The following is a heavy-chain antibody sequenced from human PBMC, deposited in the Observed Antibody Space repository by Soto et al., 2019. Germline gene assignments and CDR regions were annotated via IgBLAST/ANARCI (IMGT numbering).Heavy chain of an antibody. J-gene: IGHJ6*03. CDR2: IYYSGST. CDR1: GGSISSGGYY. Sequence: PSETLSLTCTVSGGSISSGGYYWSWIRQQPGKGLEWIGYIYYSGSTYYNPSLKSRVTISVDTSKNQFSLKLSSVTAADTAVYYCASTETSDFWSGYGYYYYYMDVWGKGTTVTVSS. D-gene: IGHD3-3*01. CDR3: ASTETSDFWSGYGYYYYYMDV. V-gene: IGHV4-31*03.